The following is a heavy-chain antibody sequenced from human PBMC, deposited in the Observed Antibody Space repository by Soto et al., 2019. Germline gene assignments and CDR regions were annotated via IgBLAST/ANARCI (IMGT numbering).Heavy chain of an antibody. CDR3: AHRRDATVRVPAAISAWFDP. D-gene: IGHD2-2*01. V-gene: IGHV2-5*02. J-gene: IGHJ5*02. CDR1: GFSLSTSGEG. Sequence: SDPTLVNPTQTLTLTCTFSGFSLSTSGEGVGWIRQPPGKALEWLALIFWDDDKRYNSSLRSRLTITKATPKNQVVLTLTNMDPVDTATYYCAHRRDATVRVPAAISAWFDPWGQGTQVTVSS. CDR2: IFWDDDK.